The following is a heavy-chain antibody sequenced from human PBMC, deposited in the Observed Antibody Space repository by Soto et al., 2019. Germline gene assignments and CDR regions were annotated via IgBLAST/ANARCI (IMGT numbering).Heavy chain of an antibody. CDR1: GYSFTSLD. D-gene: IGHD1-26*01. Sequence: ASVKVSCKASGYSFTSLDINWLRQTAGQGLEWMGWMEPSSGKTGYAQKFHDRVTMTGDTSINTAYMELTTLTSDDTAFYYCARGVTAGVDYWGQGTLVTVSS. CDR3: ARGVTAGVDY. J-gene: IGHJ4*02. V-gene: IGHV1-8*01. CDR2: MEPSSGKT.